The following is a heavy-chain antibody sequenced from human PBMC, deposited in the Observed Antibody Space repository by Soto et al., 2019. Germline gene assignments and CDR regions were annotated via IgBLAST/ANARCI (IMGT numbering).Heavy chain of an antibody. CDR3: ARAYSSGWYEGCAFDI. Sequence: GGSLRLSCAASGFTFSSYGMHWVRQAPGKGLEWVAVIWYDGSNKYYADSVKGRFTISRDNSKNTLYLQMNSLRAEDTAVYYCARAYSSGWYEGCAFDIWGQGTMVTVSS. D-gene: IGHD6-19*01. CDR2: IWYDGSNK. J-gene: IGHJ3*02. V-gene: IGHV3-33*01. CDR1: GFTFSSYG.